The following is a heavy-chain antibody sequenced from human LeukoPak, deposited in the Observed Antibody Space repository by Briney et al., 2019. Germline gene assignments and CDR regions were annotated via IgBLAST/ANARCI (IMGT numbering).Heavy chain of an antibody. Sequence: PGGSLRLSCAASGFTFRSYGMHWVRQAPGKGLEWVAVISYDGSNKYYADSVKGRFTISRDNSKNTLYLQMNSLRAEDTAVYYCAKDLDYYDSSGYLVDYWGQGTLVTVSS. V-gene: IGHV3-30*18. CDR2: ISYDGSNK. CDR3: AKDLDYYDSSGYLVDY. D-gene: IGHD3-22*01. J-gene: IGHJ4*02. CDR1: GFTFRSYG.